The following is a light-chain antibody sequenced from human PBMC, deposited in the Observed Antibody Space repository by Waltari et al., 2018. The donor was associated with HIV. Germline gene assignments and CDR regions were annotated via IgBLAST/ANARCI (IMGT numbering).Light chain of an antibody. CDR1: SSNIGANYA. CDR2: GNM. Sequence: QSVLTQPPSVSGAPGQTVTISCTGSSSNIGANYAVPWYQQLPGGAPKALVYGNMSRPPVAPDRFSGSKSGPPASLAIAGLEADDEGYYYCQSYDTRASGLLVFGGGTKVTVL. V-gene: IGLV1-40*01. J-gene: IGLJ3*02. CDR3: QSYDTRASGLLV.